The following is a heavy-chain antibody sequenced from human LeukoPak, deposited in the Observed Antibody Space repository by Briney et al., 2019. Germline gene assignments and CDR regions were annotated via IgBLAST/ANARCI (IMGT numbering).Heavy chain of an antibody. CDR1: GYTFTSYD. V-gene: IGHV1-8*01. Sequence: ASVKVSCKASGYTFTSYDINWVRQATGQGLEWMGWMNPNSGNTGYAQKFQGRVTMTRNTSISTAYMELSSLRSEDTAVYYCARDPHSGSYFGGDYWGQGTLVTVSS. CDR2: MNPNSGNT. CDR3: ARDPHSGSYFGGDY. J-gene: IGHJ4*02. D-gene: IGHD1-26*01.